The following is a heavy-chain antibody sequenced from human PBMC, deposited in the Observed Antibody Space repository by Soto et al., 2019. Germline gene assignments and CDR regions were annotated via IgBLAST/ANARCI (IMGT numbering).Heavy chain of an antibody. CDR1: GGSFSGYY. D-gene: IGHD3-3*01. V-gene: IGHV4-34*01. CDR2: INHSGST. CDR3: ASRTSYDFWSGYYTWGY. J-gene: IGHJ4*02. Sequence: QVQLQQWGAGLLKPSETLSLTCAVYGGSFSGYYWSWIRQPPGKGLEWSGEINHSGSTNYNPSLTNRVTISGDPSKDQFPLKLCAVTAADTAVYYCASRTSYDFWSGYYTWGYRGQGTLVTVSS.